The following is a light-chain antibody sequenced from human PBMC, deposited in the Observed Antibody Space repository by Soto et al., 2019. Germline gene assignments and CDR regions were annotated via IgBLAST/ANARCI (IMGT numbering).Light chain of an antibody. Sequence: EIVMTQSPATLSVSPGERATLSCRASQSIANNLAWYQQLPGQAPRLLIYGASNTATGIPARFSGSGSGTEFTLTISSLQSEDFAVYYCLHYKDWPRWTFGQGTRVEV. CDR1: QSIANN. V-gene: IGKV3-15*01. CDR3: LHYKDWPRWT. CDR2: GAS. J-gene: IGKJ1*01.